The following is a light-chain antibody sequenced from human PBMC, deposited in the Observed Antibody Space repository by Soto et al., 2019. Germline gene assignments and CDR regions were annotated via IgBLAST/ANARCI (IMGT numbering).Light chain of an antibody. CDR3: AAWDDSLNGGV. CDR1: SSNIGSRP. J-gene: IGLJ3*02. V-gene: IGLV1-44*01. Sequence: QSVLTQPPSASGTPGQRVTISCSGSSSNIGSRPVNWYQQLPGTAPKLLIYRNDQRPSGVPDRFSGSKSGTSASLAISGLQSEDEADYYCAAWDDSLNGGVFGGGTKVTVL. CDR2: RND.